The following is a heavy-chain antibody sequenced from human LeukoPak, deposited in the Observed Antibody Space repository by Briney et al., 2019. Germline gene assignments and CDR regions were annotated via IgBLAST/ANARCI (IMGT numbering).Heavy chain of an antibody. J-gene: IGHJ5*02. CDR1: GRSIGSYY. D-gene: IGHD2-2*01. Sequence: SETLSLTCTVSGRSIGSYYWNWLRQPPGKGLEWIGYIYSSGNTNYNPSLKSRVTISVDTSENQFSLKLSSVTAADTAVYYCARSPSTVNWFDPWGQGTLVTVFS. CDR3: ARSPSTVNWFDP. CDR2: IYSSGNT. V-gene: IGHV4-59*08.